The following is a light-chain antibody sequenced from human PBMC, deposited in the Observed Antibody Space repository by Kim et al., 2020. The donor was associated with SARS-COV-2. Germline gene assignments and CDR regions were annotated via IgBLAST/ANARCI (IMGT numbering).Light chain of an antibody. CDR2: DVS. J-gene: IGLJ1*01. CDR3: SSYTSSSTYYV. CDR1: SSDIGGYKY. V-gene: IGLV2-14*01. Sequence: QSALTQPASVSWSPGQSITISCTGTSSDIGGYKYVSWYQQHPGKAPKLMIYDVSKRPSGVANRFSGSKSGNTASLTISGLQAGDEADYYCSSYTSSSTYYVFGTGTKVTVL.